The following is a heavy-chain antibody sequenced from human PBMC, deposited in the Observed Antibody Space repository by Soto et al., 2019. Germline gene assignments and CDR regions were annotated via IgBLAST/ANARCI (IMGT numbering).Heavy chain of an antibody. Sequence: PSETLSLTCSVSGGSVSSGSFHWSWIRQPPGKGLQFIGSIFYNVTANYSPSLKNRVSISIDTSQSQFFLQLISVASADTAVYYCARIGGWYAIDFCGQGSLVTAP. CDR3: ARIGGWYAIDF. CDR2: IFYNVTA. CDR1: GGSVSSGSFH. J-gene: IGHJ4*02. D-gene: IGHD6-19*01. V-gene: IGHV4-61*01.